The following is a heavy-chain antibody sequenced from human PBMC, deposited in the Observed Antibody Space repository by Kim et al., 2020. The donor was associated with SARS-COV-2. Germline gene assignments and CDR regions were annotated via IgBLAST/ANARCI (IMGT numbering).Heavy chain of an antibody. Sequence: TYAPGFTGRFVFSLDTSGSTAYLQISSLQAEDTAVYYCARTGLKGDSYMDVWGKGTTVTVSS. V-gene: IGHV7-4-1*02. J-gene: IGHJ6*03. D-gene: IGHD1-1*01. CDR3: ARTGLKGDSYMDV.